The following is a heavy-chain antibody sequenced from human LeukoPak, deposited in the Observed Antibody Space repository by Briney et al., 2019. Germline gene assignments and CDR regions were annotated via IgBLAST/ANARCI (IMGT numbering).Heavy chain of an antibody. V-gene: IGHV5-51*01. CDR2: IYPGDSDT. J-gene: IGHJ2*01. Sequence: GGSLKISCKGSGNSFSDYWIAWVRQMPGKGLEWMGVIYPGDSDTKYSPSFQGQITISVDKSITTAYLQWSSLKASDTATYYCARDDSRGYRYFDLWGRGTLVTVSS. CDR3: ARDDSRGYRYFDL. CDR1: GNSFSDYW. D-gene: IGHD3-22*01.